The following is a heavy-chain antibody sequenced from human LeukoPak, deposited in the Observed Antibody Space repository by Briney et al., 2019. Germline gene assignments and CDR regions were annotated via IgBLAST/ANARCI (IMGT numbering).Heavy chain of an antibody. CDR3: ARGLGYITSWRFDP. D-gene: IGHD5-12*01. J-gene: IGHJ5*02. CDR2: IYSSGST. V-gene: IGHV4-39*01. Sequence: SETLSLTCTVSGGSISSSSYYWGWIRQPPGKGLEWIGSIYSSGSTYYNPSLKSRVTISVDTSKNQFSLNLSSVPASDTALYYCARGLGYITSWRFDPWGQGTLVTVSS. CDR1: GGSISSSSYY.